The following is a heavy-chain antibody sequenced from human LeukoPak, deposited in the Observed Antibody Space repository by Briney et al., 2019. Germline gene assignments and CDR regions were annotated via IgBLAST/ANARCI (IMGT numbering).Heavy chain of an antibody. J-gene: IGHJ5*02. CDR2: IYHSGST. D-gene: IGHD2-2*01. CDR1: GGSISSGDYY. V-gene: IGHV4-39*07. CDR3: ARGSGIVVVPAAIGWFDP. Sequence: SETLSLTCTVSGGSISSGDYYWSWIRQPPGKGLEWIGSIYHSGSTYYNPSLKSRVTISVDTSKNQFSLKLSSVTAADTAVYYCARGSGIVVVPAAIGWFDPWGQGTLVTVSS.